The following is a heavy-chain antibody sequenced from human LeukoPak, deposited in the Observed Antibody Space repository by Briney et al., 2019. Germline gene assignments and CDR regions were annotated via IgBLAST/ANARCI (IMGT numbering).Heavy chain of an antibody. Sequence: GGSLRLSCAASGFTFTSYGMHWVRQAPGKGLEWVAVIWYGGSNKYYADSVKGRFTISRDNSKNTLYLQMNSLRAEDTAVYYCAKDWYNWNQNYCMDVWGKGTTVTVSS. V-gene: IGHV3-30*02. CDR2: IWYGGSNK. J-gene: IGHJ6*03. D-gene: IGHD1-20*01. CDR3: AKDWYNWNQNYCMDV. CDR1: GFTFTSYG.